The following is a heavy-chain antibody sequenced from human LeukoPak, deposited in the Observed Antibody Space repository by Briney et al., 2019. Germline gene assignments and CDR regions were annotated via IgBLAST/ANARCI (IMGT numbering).Heavy chain of an antibody. CDR2: ISSSGSTI. CDR1: GFTFSSYE. J-gene: IGHJ6*03. Sequence: GGSLRLSCAASGFTFSSYEMNWVRQAPGKGLEWVSYISSSGSTIYYADSVKGRFTISRDNAKNSLYLQMNSLRAEDTAVYYCAREGLSYMDVWGKGTTVTISS. V-gene: IGHV3-48*03. D-gene: IGHD3-16*01. CDR3: AREGLSYMDV.